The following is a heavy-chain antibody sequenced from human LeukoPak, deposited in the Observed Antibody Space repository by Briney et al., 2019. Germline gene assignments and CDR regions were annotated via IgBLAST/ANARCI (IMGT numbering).Heavy chain of an antibody. V-gene: IGHV4-59*08. CDR3: ARLCMVRGVMRYYFDY. D-gene: IGHD3-10*01. CDR1: GGSISRYY. CDR2: IYYSGST. Sequence: PSKTLSLTCTVSGGSISRYYWSWIRQPPGKGLEWLGYIYYSGSTNYNPSLKSRYTISVDTSKNQFSLKLSSVTAADTAVYYCARLCMVRGVMRYYFDYWGKGTLVTVSS. J-gene: IGHJ4*02.